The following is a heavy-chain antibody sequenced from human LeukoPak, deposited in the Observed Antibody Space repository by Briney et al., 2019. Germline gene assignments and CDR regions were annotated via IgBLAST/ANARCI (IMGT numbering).Heavy chain of an antibody. CDR3: ARLNGGSGAFDI. V-gene: IGHV1-69*06. Sequence: SVKVSCKASGGTFSSYAISWVRQAPGQGLEWMGGIISIFGTANYAQKFQGRVTITADKSTSTAYMELSSLRSEDTAVYYCARLNGGSGAFDIWGQGTMVTVSS. CDR1: GGTFSSYA. D-gene: IGHD3-10*01. J-gene: IGHJ3*02. CDR2: IISIFGTA.